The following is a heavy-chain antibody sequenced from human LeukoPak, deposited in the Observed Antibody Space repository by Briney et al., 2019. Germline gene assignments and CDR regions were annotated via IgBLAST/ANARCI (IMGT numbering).Heavy chain of an antibody. D-gene: IGHD3-22*01. CDR2: INHSGST. CDR3: ARGDYYDTNGYPYVDY. J-gene: IGHJ4*02. V-gene: IGHV4-34*01. Sequence: SETLSLTCAVYGGSFSGYYWSWIRQPPGKGLEWIGEINHSGSTNCNPSLKSRVTISVDTSKNQSSLKLSSVTAADTAVYYCARGDYYDTNGYPYVDYWGQGTLVTVSS. CDR1: GGSFSGYY.